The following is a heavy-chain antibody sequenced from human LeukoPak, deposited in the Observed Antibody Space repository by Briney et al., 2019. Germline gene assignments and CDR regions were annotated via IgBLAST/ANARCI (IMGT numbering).Heavy chain of an antibody. J-gene: IGHJ6*04. CDR2: ISSSGSTI. Sequence: GGSLRLSCAASGFTFSSYAMSWVRQAPGKGLEWVSYISSSGSTIYYADSVKGRFTISRDNARNSLYLQMNSLRAEDTAVYYCAELGITMIGGVWGKGTTVTISS. D-gene: IGHD3-10*02. V-gene: IGHV3-48*03. CDR3: AELGITMIGGV. CDR1: GFTFSSYA.